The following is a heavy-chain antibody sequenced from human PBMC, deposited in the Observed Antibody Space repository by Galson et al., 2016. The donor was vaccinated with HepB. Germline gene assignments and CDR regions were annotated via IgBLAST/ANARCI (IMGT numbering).Heavy chain of an antibody. D-gene: IGHD6-13*01. CDR1: GASLSGPY. V-gene: IGHV4-34*01. J-gene: IGHJ4*02. Sequence: ETLSLTCAVHGASLSGPYWSWIRQAPGKGLEWIGEVNDSGTTKVSPSLTSRVTVSADTSRNQFFLSLTSVTAADTAVYYCVRLGTAAAVANRRGSLYWSQGTLVTVSS. CDR2: VNDSGTT. CDR3: VRLGTAAAVANRRGSLY.